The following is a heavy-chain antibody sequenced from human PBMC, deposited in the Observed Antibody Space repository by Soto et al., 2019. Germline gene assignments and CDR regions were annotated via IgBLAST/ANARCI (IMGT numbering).Heavy chain of an antibody. Sequence: ASVKVSCKASGYTFTSYYMHWVRQAPGQGLEWMGIINPSGGSTSYAQKFQGRVTMTRDTPTSTVYMELSSLRSEDTAVYYCARGGDMVRGVMYYYYGMDVWGQGTTVTVSS. CDR1: GYTFTSYY. D-gene: IGHD3-10*01. J-gene: IGHJ6*02. CDR2: INPSGGST. V-gene: IGHV1-46*01. CDR3: ARGGDMVRGVMYYYYGMDV.